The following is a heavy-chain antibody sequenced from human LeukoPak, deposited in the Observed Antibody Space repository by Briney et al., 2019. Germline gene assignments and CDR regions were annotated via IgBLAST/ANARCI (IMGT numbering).Heavy chain of an antibody. CDR2: ISYDGSNK. CDR3: ASFNYYDSSCFDY. Sequence: GGSLRLSCAASGFTFSSYAMHWVRQAPGKGLEWVAVISYDGSNKYYADSVKGRFTISRGNSKNTLYLQMNSLRAEDTAVYYCASFNYYDSSCFDYWGQGTLVTVSS. D-gene: IGHD3-22*01. J-gene: IGHJ4*02. CDR1: GFTFSSYA. V-gene: IGHV3-30-3*01.